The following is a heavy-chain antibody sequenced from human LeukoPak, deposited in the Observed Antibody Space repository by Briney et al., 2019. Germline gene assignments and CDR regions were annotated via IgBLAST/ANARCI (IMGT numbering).Heavy chain of an antibody. V-gene: IGHV4-59*01. CDR3: ARGPGGQWAY. J-gene: IGHJ4*02. D-gene: IGHD6-19*01. Sequence: SETLSLTCTVSGGSISSYYWSWIRQPPGKGLEWIGYIYYSGSTNYNLSLQSRVTMSVDTSKNQFSLKLSSLTAADTAVYYCARGPGGQWAYWGQGTLVSVSS. CDR2: IYYSGST. CDR1: GGSISSYY.